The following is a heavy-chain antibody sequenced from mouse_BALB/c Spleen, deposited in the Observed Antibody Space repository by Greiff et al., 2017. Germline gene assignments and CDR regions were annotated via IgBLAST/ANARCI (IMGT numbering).Heavy chain of an antibody. D-gene: IGHD2-10*02. CDR1: GFSLTSYG. CDR2: IWSGGST. V-gene: IGHV2-2*02. CDR3: ARGGYEAMDY. Sequence: QVQLKESGPGLVQPSQSLSITCTVSGFSLTSYGVHWVRQSPGKGLEWLGVIWSGGSTDYNAAFISRLSISKDNSKSQVFFKMNSLQANDTAIYYCARGGYEAMDYGGQGTSVTVSS. J-gene: IGHJ4*01.